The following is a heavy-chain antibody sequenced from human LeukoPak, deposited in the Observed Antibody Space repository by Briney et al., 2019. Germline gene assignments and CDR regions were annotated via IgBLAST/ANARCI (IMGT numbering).Heavy chain of an antibody. V-gene: IGHV3-21*01. D-gene: IGHD3-9*01. CDR1: GFTFSSYC. CDR3: ARDGYFEWSSGILTGYSYYFDY. J-gene: IGHJ4*02. Sequence: AGSLRLSCAASGFTFSSYCMNWVRQAPGKGLEWVSSISSSSSYIYYADSVKGRFTISRDNAKNSLYLQMNSLRAEDTAVYYCARDGYFEWSSGILTGYSYYFDYWGQGTLVTVSS. CDR2: ISSSSSYI.